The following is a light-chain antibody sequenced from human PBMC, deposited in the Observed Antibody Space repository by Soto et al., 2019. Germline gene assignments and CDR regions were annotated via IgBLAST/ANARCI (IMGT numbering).Light chain of an antibody. CDR3: CSSTSGSTLV. V-gene: IGLV2-14*01. CDR2: EVS. Sequence: QSALTQPASVSGSPGQSITISCTGTSSDVGVHNYVSWYQQHPGKAPKLMIYEVSNRPSGVSNRFSGSKSGNTASLTISGRQHEEEADYYCCSSTSGSTLVFGGGTKLTVL. CDR1: SSDVGVHNY. J-gene: IGLJ2*01.